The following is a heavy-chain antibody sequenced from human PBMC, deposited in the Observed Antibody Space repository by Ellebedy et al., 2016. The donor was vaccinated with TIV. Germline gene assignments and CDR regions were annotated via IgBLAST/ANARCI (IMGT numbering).Heavy chain of an antibody. D-gene: IGHD4-17*01. CDR1: GFSFNNYG. V-gene: IGHV3-30*18. J-gene: IGHJ4*02. Sequence: GESLKISCVASGFSFNNYGLHWVRQAPGKGLERVAIMSYDGTNTYYADSVKGRFTISRDNSKNTLYLQMNSLRAEDTAVYFCAKPDFGAYLFYFDSWGQGTLATVSS. CDR3: AKPDFGAYLFYFDS. CDR2: MSYDGTNT.